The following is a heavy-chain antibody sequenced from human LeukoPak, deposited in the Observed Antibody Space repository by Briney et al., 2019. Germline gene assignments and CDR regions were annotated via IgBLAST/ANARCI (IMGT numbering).Heavy chain of an antibody. Sequence: SETLSLTCTVSGDSISSSYWSWIRQPPGRGLEWIGHIYYSKSTTYNPSLKSRLTMSIDTSKNQFSLKLSSVTAADTAVYYCARGDIVVGGGRNWFDPWGQGTLVTVSS. CDR3: ARGDIVVGGGRNWFDP. J-gene: IGHJ5*02. D-gene: IGHD2-15*01. V-gene: IGHV4-59*12. CDR2: IYYSKST. CDR1: GDSISSSY.